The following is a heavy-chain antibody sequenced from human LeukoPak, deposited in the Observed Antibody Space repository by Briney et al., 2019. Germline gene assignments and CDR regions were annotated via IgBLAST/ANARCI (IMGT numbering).Heavy chain of an antibody. CDR2: INPNSGGT. V-gene: IGHV1-2*05. CDR1: GYTFTGYY. D-gene: IGHD3-9*01. J-gene: IGHJ4*02. CDR3: ARSPGPVYFDWLPRVDYFDY. Sequence: GASVKVSCKASGYTFTGYYMHWVRQAPGQGLEWMGRINPNSGGTNYAQKFQGRVTMTRDTSTSTAYMELSRLRSDDTDVYYCARSPGPVYFDWLPRVDYFDYWGQGTLVTVSS.